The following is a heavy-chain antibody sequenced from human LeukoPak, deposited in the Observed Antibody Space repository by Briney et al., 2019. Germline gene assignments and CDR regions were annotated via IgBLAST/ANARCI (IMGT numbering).Heavy chain of an antibody. CDR3: ARGSTTPAFYYYYMDV. D-gene: IGHD4-17*01. V-gene: IGHV1-2*02. CDR2: INPNSGGT. Sequence: ASVTVSFKASGYTFTVYYMHWVRQAPGQGLEWMGWINPNSGGTNYAQKFQGRVTMTRDTSISTAYMEPSRLRSDDTAVYYCARGSTTPAFYYYYMDVWGKGTTVTVSS. CDR1: GYTFTVYY. J-gene: IGHJ6*03.